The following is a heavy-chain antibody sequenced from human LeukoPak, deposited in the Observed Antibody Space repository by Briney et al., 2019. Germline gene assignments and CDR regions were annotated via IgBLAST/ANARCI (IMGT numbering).Heavy chain of an antibody. J-gene: IGHJ4*02. CDR2: ISSSGRTI. V-gene: IGHV3-11*04. Sequence: GGSLRLSCAASGFTLRDAWMYWVRQAPGKGLECISYISSSGRTIYYADSLKGRFTVSRDNAKNSLYLRMNNLRAEDTAVYYCARGEYYFDYWGQGTLVTVSS. CDR1: GFTLRDAW. CDR3: ARGEYYFDY.